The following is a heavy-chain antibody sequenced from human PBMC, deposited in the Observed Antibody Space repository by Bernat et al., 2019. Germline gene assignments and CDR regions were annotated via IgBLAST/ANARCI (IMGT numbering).Heavy chain of an antibody. Sequence: QVQLVESGGGVVQPGRSLRLSCAASGFTFSSHGMHWVRQAPGKGLEWVAVIWYDGSNKYYADSVKGRVTISRDNSKNTLYLQMNSLRAEDTAVYYCARIRGYSYGQIDYWGQGTLVTVSS. D-gene: IGHD5-18*01. J-gene: IGHJ4*02. CDR2: IWYDGSNK. V-gene: IGHV3-33*01. CDR1: GFTFSSHG. CDR3: ARIRGYSYGQIDY.